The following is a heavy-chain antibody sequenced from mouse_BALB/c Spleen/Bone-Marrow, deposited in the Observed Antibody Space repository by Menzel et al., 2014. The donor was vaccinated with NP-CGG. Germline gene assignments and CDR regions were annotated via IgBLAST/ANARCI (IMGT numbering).Heavy chain of an antibody. CDR2: IFPGDGST. V-gene: IGHV1S56*01. Sequence: QVQLQQPGAELVKPGASVKLSCKASGYTSTSYDINWVRQRPEQGLEWIGWIFPGDGSTKYNEKFKGKATLTTDKSSSTAYMQLSRLTSEDSAVYFCARRVYYDYDGGAWFAYWGQGTLVTVSA. CDR3: ARRVYYDYDGGAWFAY. CDR1: GYTSTSYD. J-gene: IGHJ3*01. D-gene: IGHD2-4*01.